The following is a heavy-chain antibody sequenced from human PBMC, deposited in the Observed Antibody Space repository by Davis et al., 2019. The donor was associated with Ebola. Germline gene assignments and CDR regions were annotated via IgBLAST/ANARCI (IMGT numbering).Heavy chain of an antibody. CDR1: GFTLSSYE. Sequence: GESLKISCAAFGFTLSSYEMNWDRQAPGKGLEWVSYITTSGSSVYYADSVKGRFTISRDNAKHSLSLQMHSLRAEDTAVYYCARVNSAAAGTDFYYYGMDVWGQGTTVTVSS. D-gene: IGHD6-13*01. J-gene: IGHJ6*02. CDR3: ARVNSAAAGTDFYYYGMDV. V-gene: IGHV3-48*03. CDR2: ITTSGSSV.